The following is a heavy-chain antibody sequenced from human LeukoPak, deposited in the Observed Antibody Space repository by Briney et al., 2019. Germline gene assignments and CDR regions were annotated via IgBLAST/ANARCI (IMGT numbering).Heavy chain of an antibody. V-gene: IGHV3-33*01. J-gene: IGHJ4*02. D-gene: IGHD3-9*01. Sequence: GGSLRLSCAASGFTFSSYGMHWVRQAPGKGLEWVAVIWYDGSNKYYADPVKGRFTISRGNSKNTLYLQMNSLRAEDTAVYYCARDGYYDILTGIYYWGQGTLVTVSS. CDR2: IWYDGSNK. CDR1: GFTFSSYG. CDR3: ARDGYYDILTGIYY.